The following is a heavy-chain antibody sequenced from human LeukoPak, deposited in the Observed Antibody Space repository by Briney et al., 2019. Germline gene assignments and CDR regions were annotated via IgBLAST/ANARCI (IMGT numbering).Heavy chain of an antibody. Sequence: SETLSLTCAVYGGSFSGYYWSWIRQPPGKGLEWIGEINHSGSTNYNPSLKSRVTISVDTSKNQFSLKLSSVTAADTAVYYCARDRKGSDSSSWYLSWATEEGFDYWGQGTLVTVSS. CDR3: ARDRKGSDSSSWYLSWATEEGFDY. D-gene: IGHD6-13*01. CDR2: INHSGST. V-gene: IGHV4-34*01. CDR1: GGSFSGYY. J-gene: IGHJ4*02.